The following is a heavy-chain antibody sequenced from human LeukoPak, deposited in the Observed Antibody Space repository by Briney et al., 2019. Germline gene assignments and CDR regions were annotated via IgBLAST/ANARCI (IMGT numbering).Heavy chain of an antibody. CDR3: ARNPVGIIRTHPNWLHP. CDR2: IYHNGGT. V-gene: IGHV4-59*12. D-gene: IGHD2-21*01. J-gene: IGHJ5*02. Sequence: SETLSLTCTLSGGSISSYYWSSIRQPPGQGVEWIGEIYHNGGTNYNPSLKSPVTISVNKSKNQFALKLTSVTAADTAVYYCARNPVGIIRTHPNWLHPWGQGTLVTVSS. CDR1: GGSISSYY.